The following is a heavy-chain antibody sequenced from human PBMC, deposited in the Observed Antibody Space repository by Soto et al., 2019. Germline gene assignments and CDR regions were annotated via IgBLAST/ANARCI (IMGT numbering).Heavy chain of an antibody. CDR2: FRTGGDDATT. CDR3: ARVSPADAFDI. J-gene: IGHJ3*02. V-gene: IGHV3-23*01. CDR1: GFTFSSYS. Sequence: GGSLRLSCAASGFTFSSYSMSWVRQAPGKGLEWVSGFRTGGDDATTYYADSVKGRFTISRDNSKNMLFLQMNSLRAEDTAVYYCARVSPADAFDIWGQGTMVTVSS.